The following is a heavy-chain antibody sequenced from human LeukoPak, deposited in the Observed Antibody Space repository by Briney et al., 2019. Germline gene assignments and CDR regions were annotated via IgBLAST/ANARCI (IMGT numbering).Heavy chain of an antibody. CDR2: IYYSGST. CDR3: AREGLNMVRGIIPKEAWGWFDP. V-gene: IGHV4-59*12. Sequence: SETLSLTCTVSGGSISSYYWTWIRQPPGKGLEWIGYIYYSGSTNYNPSLKSRVTISVDTSKNQFSLKLSSVTAADTAVYYCAREGLNMVRGIIPKEAWGWFDPWGQGTLVTVSS. J-gene: IGHJ5*02. D-gene: IGHD3-10*01. CDR1: GGSISSYY.